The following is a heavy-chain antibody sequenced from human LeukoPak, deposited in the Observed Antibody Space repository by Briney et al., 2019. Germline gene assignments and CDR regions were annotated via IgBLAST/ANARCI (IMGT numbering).Heavy chain of an antibody. J-gene: IGHJ4*02. V-gene: IGHV3-74*01. CDR3: AKGLERESRLDS. CDR2: INSDGSST. Sequence: GGSLRLSCAASGFTFSSYWMHWVRQAPGKGLVWVSRINSDGSSTSYADSVKGRFTISSDVFKNTLYLQMNGLRADDTALYFCAKGLERESRLDSWGQGTLVTVSS. D-gene: IGHD1-1*01. CDR1: GFTFSSYW.